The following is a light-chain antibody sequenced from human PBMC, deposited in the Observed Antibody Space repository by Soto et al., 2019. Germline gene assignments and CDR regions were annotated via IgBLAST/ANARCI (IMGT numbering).Light chain of an antibody. CDR3: QQYGSSPLT. J-gene: IGKJ4*01. CDR1: QSVSSSY. CDR2: GAS. Sequence: EIVLTQSPGTLSLSPGERATLSCRASQSVSSSYLAWYQQKPGQAPRLLIYGASSRDTGIPDRFSGSGSGTDFTHTISRLEPEDFAVNYCQQYGSSPLTVGGGTKVEIK. V-gene: IGKV3-20*01.